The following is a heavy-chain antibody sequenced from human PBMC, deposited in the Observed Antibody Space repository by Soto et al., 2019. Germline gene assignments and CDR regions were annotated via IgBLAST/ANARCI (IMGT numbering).Heavy chain of an antibody. V-gene: IGHV1-46*01. CDR1: GYTFTSYY. D-gene: IGHD6-13*01. J-gene: IGHJ5*02. CDR3: ARDTTPSSSSRFDP. CDR2: INPSGGST. Sequence: QVQLVQSGAEVKKPGASVKVSCETSGYTFTSYYIHWVRLAPGQGLEWMGIINPSGGSTSYARKCQGRFTMTSDTSRCTVPMEVSSLRSEHPAVYYCARDTTPSSSSRFDPWGQGTLFTVSS.